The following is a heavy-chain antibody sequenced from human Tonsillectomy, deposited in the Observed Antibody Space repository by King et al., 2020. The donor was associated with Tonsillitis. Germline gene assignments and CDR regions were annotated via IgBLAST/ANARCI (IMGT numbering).Heavy chain of an antibody. Sequence: VQLVESGGGVVQPGRSLRLSCAGSGFTFSIYTLHWVRQAQGKGLEWVAAISKDGNNKYYAESVKGRFTISRDNYKNTLYLQINSLRAEDTAVFYCARAPPTVGLDYWGQGTLVTVSS. CDR1: GFTFSIYT. D-gene: IGHD4-23*01. CDR3: ARAPPTVGLDY. V-gene: IGHV3-30*01. J-gene: IGHJ4*02. CDR2: ISKDGNNK.